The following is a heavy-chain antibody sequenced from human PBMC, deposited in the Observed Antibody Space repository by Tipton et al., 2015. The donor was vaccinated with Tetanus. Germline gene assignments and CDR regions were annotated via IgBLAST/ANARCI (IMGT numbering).Heavy chain of an antibody. V-gene: IGHV4-4*02. J-gene: IGHJ4*02. D-gene: IGHD3-3*01. CDR1: GGSIRSSNW. CDR3: ARESITIFGVVSIDY. CDR2: IYHSGTT. Sequence: VKPSGTLSLTCAASGGSIRSSNWWSWVRQTPGKGLEWIGEIYHSGTTNYNPSLKSRVAMSVDNSKNQFSLKLNSVTAADTAVYYCARESITIFGVVSIDYWGQGTLVTVSS.